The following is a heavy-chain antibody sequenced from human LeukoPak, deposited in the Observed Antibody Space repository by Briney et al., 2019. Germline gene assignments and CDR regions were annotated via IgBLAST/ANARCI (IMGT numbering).Heavy chain of an antibody. CDR2: IYYSGST. CDR3: ARRRISYDSSGYNY. D-gene: IGHD3-22*01. J-gene: IGHJ4*02. CDR1: GGSISSSSYY. V-gene: IGHV4-39*01. Sequence: SETLSLTCTVSGGSISSSSYYWGWIRQPPGKGLEWIGSIYYSGSTYYNPSLKSRVTISVDTSKNQSSLKLSSVTAADTAVYYCARRRISYDSSGYNYWGQGTLVTVSS.